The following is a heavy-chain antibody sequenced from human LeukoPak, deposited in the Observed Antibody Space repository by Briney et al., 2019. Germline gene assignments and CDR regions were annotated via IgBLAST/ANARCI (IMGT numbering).Heavy chain of an antibody. CDR3: ARDPSRGYNYGPSDY. CDR1: GDTFSSYA. V-gene: IGHV1-69*04. J-gene: IGHJ4*02. Sequence: ASVKVSCKASGDTFSSYAISWVRQAPGQGLEWMGRIIPILDIANYAQNFQGRVTITADQSTTTAYMELSGLRSDDTAVFYCARDPSRGYNYGPSDYWGQGTLVTVSS. D-gene: IGHD5-18*01. CDR2: IIPILDIA.